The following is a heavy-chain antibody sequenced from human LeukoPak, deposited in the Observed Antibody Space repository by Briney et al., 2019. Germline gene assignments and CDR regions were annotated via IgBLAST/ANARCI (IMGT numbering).Heavy chain of an antibody. J-gene: IGHJ4*02. D-gene: IGHD6-19*01. V-gene: IGHV4-34*01. Sequence: SETLSLTSAVYGGSFSGYYWSWLRQPPGKGLEWIGEINHSGSTNYNPSLKSRVTISVDTSKNQFSLKLSSVTAADTAVYYCARGRIAVAGSNFDYWGQGTLVTVSS. CDR2: INHSGST. CDR1: GGSFSGYY. CDR3: ARGRIAVAGSNFDY.